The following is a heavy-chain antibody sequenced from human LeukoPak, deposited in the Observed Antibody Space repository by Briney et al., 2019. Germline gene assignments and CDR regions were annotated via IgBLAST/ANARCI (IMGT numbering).Heavy chain of an antibody. CDR2: IYYSGST. J-gene: IGHJ3*02. Sequence: SETLSLTCTVSGGSISSYYWSWIRQPPGKGLEWIGYIYYSGSTNYNPSLKSRVTISVDTSKNQFSLKLSSVTAADTAVYYCASSPIAALSAFDIWGQGTMVTVSS. CDR3: ASSPIAALSAFDI. V-gene: IGHV4-59*08. D-gene: IGHD6-6*01. CDR1: GGSISSYY.